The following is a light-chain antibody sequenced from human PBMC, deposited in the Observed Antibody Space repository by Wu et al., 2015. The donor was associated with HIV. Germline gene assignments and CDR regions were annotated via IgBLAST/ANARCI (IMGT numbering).Light chain of an antibody. J-gene: IGKJ1*01. Sequence: DIVMTQSPATLFVSPGERATLSCRASQSVNNNLAWYQQKPGQAPRLLIYGASTRATNIPARFSGSGSETEFTLTISSLQSEDFAVYYCQQYNNWPPWTFGQGTKVEIK. V-gene: IGKV3-15*01. CDR2: GAS. CDR3: QQYNNWPPWT. CDR1: QSVNNN.